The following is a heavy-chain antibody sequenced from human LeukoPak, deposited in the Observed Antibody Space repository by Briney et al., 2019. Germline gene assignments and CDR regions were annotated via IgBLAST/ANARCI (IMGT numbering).Heavy chain of an antibody. J-gene: IGHJ3*02. CDR1: GGSISSYY. Sequence: PSETLSLTCTVSGGSISSYYWSWIRQPPGKGLEWIGYIYYSGSTNYNPSLKSRVTISVDTSKNQFSLKLSSVAAADTAVYYCARRDHAFDIWGQGTMVTVSS. V-gene: IGHV4-59*01. CDR2: IYYSGST. CDR3: ARRDHAFDI.